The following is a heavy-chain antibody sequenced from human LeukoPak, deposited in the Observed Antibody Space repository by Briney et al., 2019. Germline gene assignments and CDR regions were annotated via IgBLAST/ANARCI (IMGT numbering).Heavy chain of an antibody. V-gene: IGHV3-21*01. Sequence: GGSLRLSCAASGFTFSSYSMNWVRQAPGKGLEWVSSISSSSSYIYYADSVKGRFTISRDNAKNSLYLQMNSLRAEDTAVYYCARDLRGSHSLAADYYFDYWGQGTLVTVSS. CDR3: ARDLRGSHSLAADYYFDY. CDR1: GFTFSSYS. D-gene: IGHD3-10*01. CDR2: ISSSSSYI. J-gene: IGHJ4*02.